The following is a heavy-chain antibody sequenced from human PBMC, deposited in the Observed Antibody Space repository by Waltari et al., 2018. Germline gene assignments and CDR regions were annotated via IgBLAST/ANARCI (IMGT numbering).Heavy chain of an antibody. V-gene: IGHV1-69*04. D-gene: IGHD7-27*01. CDR3: VSSMTMGTTFAS. Sequence: QVHLVQSGAEVKKPGSSVKVSCKASGGTFSSNAISWVRQAPGQGLEWMGGITPILGIRNYAQKFGGRVTFTADESTGTAYMELSSLQSEDTARFYCVSSMTMGTTFASWGQGTQVIVSS. J-gene: IGHJ5*01. CDR1: GGTFSSNA. CDR2: ITPILGIR.